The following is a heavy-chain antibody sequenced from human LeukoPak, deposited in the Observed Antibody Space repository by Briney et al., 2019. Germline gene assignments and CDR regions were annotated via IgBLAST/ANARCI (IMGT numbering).Heavy chain of an antibody. J-gene: IGHJ4*02. V-gene: IGHV3-30*04. CDR2: ISYDGSNK. D-gene: IGHD1-26*01. CDR3: ARSGGSYHLDY. CDR1: GFTFSSYA. Sequence: GGSLRLSCAASGFTFSSYAMHWVRQAPGKGLEWVAVISYDGSNKYYADSVKGRFTISRDNSKNTLYLQMNSLRAEDTAVYYCARSGGSYHLDYWGQGTLVTVSS.